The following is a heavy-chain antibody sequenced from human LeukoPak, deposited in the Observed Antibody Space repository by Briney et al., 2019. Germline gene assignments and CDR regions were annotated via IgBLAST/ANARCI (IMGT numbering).Heavy chain of an antibody. J-gene: IGHJ4*02. CDR3: AKFDYGDY. CDR2: IGGFGGST. Sequence: PGGSLRLSCAASGFILSNYAMSWVRQAPGKGLEWVSAIGGFGGSTDYADSVKGRFTISRDNSKNTLYLQMNSLRAEDTAVYYCAKFDYGDYWGQGTLVTVSS. V-gene: IGHV3-23*01. CDR1: GFILSNYA.